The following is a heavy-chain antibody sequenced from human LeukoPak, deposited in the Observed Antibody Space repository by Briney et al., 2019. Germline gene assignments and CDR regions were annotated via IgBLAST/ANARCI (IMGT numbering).Heavy chain of an antibody. CDR2: IKQDGGEK. CDR1: GFTFSSYW. D-gene: IGHD2-2*02. V-gene: IGHV3-7*01. J-gene: IGHJ5*02. CDR3: ARIVPAAIVVSWFDP. Sequence: QSGGSLRLSCAASGFTFSSYWMSWVHQAPGKGLEWVANIKQDGGEKYYVDSVKGRFTISRDNAKNSLYLQMNSLRAEDTAVYYCARIVPAAIVVSWFDPWGQGTLVTVSS.